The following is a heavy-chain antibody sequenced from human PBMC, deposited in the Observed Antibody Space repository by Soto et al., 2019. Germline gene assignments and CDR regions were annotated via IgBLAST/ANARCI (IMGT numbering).Heavy chain of an antibody. Sequence: GASVKVSCKASGGTFSSYTISWVRQAPGQGLEWMGRIIPILGIANYAQKFQGRVTITADKSTSTAYMELSSLRSGDTAVYYCARGAATAMDIPLFDYWGQGTLVTVSS. CDR2: IIPILGIA. CDR1: GGTFSSYT. V-gene: IGHV1-69*02. CDR3: ARGAATAMDIPLFDY. J-gene: IGHJ4*01. D-gene: IGHD5-18*01.